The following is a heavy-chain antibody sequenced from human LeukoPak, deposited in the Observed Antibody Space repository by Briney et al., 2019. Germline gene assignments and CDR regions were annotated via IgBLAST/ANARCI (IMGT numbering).Heavy chain of an antibody. D-gene: IGHD5-12*01. V-gene: IGHV3-7*03. CDR1: GFTFSNYW. CDR3: AREFGYRGYIDY. CDR2: IDHIEREK. Sequence: GGSLRLSCAAPGFTFSNYWMSWVRQAPGKGLDWVANIDHIEREKYYVDSVKGRFTISRDNAKNSLYLQINSLRADDTGVYYCAREFGYRGYIDYWGLGTLVTVSS. J-gene: IGHJ4*03.